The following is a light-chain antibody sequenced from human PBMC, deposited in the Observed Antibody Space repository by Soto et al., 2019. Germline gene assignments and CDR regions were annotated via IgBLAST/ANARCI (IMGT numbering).Light chain of an antibody. CDR2: DTS. CDR1: ESVRRG. J-gene: IGKJ4*01. Sequence: EIVMTQTPATLSLSQGERAALSCRASESVRRGLAWYQQKPGQAPRLLIYDTSTRATGIPARFSASGSGTDFSLIISSLQSEDFAVYYCQQYNKWPLTFGGGTRVEIK. V-gene: IGKV3-15*01. CDR3: QQYNKWPLT.